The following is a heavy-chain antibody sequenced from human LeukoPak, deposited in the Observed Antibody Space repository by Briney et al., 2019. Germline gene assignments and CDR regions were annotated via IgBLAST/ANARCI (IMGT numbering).Heavy chain of an antibody. CDR1: GFRVSDYY. Sequence: GGSLRLSCAASGFRVSDYYMSWIRQSPGKGLEWISYISRSGGTTYYGDSVKGRLTISRDNTKNSVYLQMNSLRVEDTAVYYCARDSYDSSGCIDYWGQGILVTVSS. CDR3: ARDSYDSSGCIDY. CDR2: ISRSGGTT. V-gene: IGHV3-11*01. D-gene: IGHD3-22*01. J-gene: IGHJ4*02.